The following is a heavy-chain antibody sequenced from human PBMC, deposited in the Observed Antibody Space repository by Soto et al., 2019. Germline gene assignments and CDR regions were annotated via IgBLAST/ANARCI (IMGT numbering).Heavy chain of an antibody. Sequence: GGSLRLSCAASGFTVSSNYMSWVRQAPGKGLEWVSVIYSGGSTYYADSVKGRFTISRDNSKNTLYLQMNSLRAEDTAVYYCARDGRDYDFWSGLPYGMDVWGQGTTVTVSS. CDR2: IYSGGST. CDR3: ARDGRDYDFWSGLPYGMDV. J-gene: IGHJ6*02. D-gene: IGHD3-3*01. V-gene: IGHV3-53*01. CDR1: GFTVSSNY.